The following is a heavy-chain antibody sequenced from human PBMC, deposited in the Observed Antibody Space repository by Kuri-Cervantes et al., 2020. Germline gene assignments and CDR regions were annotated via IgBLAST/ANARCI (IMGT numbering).Heavy chain of an antibody. D-gene: IGHD4-17*01. CDR1: GFTFSNSD. CDR2: IKQDGSEK. CDR3: AGADYGDYSYGH. Sequence: GESLKISCAASGFTFSNSDMNWVRQAPGKGLEWVANIKQDGSEKYYVDSVKGRFTISRDNAKNSLYLQMNSLRAEDTAVYYCAGADYGDYSYGHWGQGTLVTVSS. V-gene: IGHV3-7*01. J-gene: IGHJ4*02.